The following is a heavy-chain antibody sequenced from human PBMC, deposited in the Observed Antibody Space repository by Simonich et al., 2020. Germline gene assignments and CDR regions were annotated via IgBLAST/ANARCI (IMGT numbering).Heavy chain of an antibody. V-gene: IGHV1-2*02. J-gene: IGHJ2*01. CDR1: GYTFTGYY. D-gene: IGHD6-13*01. CDR3: ARDSYSSWYFDL. CDR2: NNPNSGGT. Sequence: QVQLVQSGAEVKKPGASVKVSCKASGYTFTGYYMHWVRQAPGQGLEWMGGNNPNSGGTNYAKKLQGRVTMTRDTSISTAYMELSRLRSDDTAVYYCARDSYSSWYFDLWGRGTLVTVSS.